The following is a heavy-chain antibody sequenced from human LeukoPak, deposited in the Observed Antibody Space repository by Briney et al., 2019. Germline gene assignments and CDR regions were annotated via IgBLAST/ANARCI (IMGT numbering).Heavy chain of an antibody. J-gene: IGHJ4*02. V-gene: IGHV3-30*02. CDR1: GFTFSSYA. CDR3: AKVEYTTSWYGVGSLDY. D-gene: IGHD6-13*01. Sequence: GGSLRLSCAASGFTFSSYAMHWVRQAPGKGLEWVAFIRYDGSNKYYADSVKGRFTISRDNSKDTLYLQMNSLRAEDTAVYYCAKVEYTTSWYGVGSLDYWGQGTLVTVSS. CDR2: IRYDGSNK.